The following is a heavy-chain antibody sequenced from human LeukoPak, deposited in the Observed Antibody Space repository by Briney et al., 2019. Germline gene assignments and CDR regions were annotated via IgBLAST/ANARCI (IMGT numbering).Heavy chain of an antibody. Sequence: SETLSLTCAVSGGSISTGGYSWSWIRQPPGKGLEWIEHIYYSGSTYYNPSLKSRVTISVDRSKNQFSLKLTSVTAADTTVYYCARSGYYGSGSFSNFDYWGQGTLVTVSS. V-gene: IGHV4-30-2*01. CDR3: ARSGYYGSGSFSNFDY. J-gene: IGHJ4*02. D-gene: IGHD3-10*01. CDR1: GGSISTGGYS. CDR2: IYYSGST.